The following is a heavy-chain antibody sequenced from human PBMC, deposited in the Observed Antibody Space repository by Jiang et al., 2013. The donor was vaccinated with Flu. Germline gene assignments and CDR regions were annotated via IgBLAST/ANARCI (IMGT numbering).Heavy chain of an antibody. V-gene: IGHV4-39*07. CDR2: IYYSGSA. D-gene: IGHD5-12*01. Sequence: TCSVSGVSISSDSYYWGWIRQPPGKRLAWIGGIYYSGSAYYSPSLSSRVAMSVDTSKNHLSLKLSSVTAADTAIYYCARAQKYSGFELPYFDYWGQGVLVTVSS. J-gene: IGHJ4*02. CDR1: GVSISSDSYY. CDR3: ARAQKYSGFELPYFDY.